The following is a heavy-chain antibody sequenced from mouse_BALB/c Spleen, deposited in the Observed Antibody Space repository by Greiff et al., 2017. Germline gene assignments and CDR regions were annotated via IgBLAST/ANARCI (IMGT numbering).Heavy chain of an antibody. Sequence: VKLMESGPDLVAPSQSLSITCTVSGFSLTSYGVHWVRQPPGKGLEWLVVIWSDGSTTYNSALKSRLSISKDNTKSQVFLKMNSLQTDDTAMYYCARHVATIGAKGYYYAMDYWGQGTSVTVSS. CDR2: IWSDGST. D-gene: IGHD2-14*01. CDR1: GFSLTSYG. V-gene: IGHV2-6-2*01. J-gene: IGHJ4*01. CDR3: ARHVATIGAKGYYYAMDY.